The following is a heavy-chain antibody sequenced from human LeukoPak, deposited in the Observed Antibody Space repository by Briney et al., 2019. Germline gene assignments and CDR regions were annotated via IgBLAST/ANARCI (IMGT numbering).Heavy chain of an antibody. J-gene: IGHJ4*02. CDR2: ISTGGGST. CDR1: GFTFSSYA. V-gene: IGHV3-23*01. CDR3: TKDRWLDYTTSSRPFDH. D-gene: IGHD3-3*01. Sequence: PGGSLRLSCAASGFTFSSYAMSWVRQAPGKGLEWVSGISTGGGSTYYTDSVEGRFTISRDNSKHTLYLQMNSLRAEDTAVYYCTKDRWLDYTTSSRPFDHWGQGIRVTVSS.